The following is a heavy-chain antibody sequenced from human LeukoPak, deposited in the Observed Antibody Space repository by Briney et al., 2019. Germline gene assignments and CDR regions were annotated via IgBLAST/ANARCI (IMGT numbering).Heavy chain of an antibody. Sequence: GGSLRLSCAASGFTFSSYGMHWVRQAPGKGLEWVAVISSDGSDKYYADSVKGRFTISRDNSKNTMYLQMNSLRDEDTAVYYCAKGSATTVVTIDYWGQGTLVTVSS. J-gene: IGHJ4*02. V-gene: IGHV3-30*18. CDR2: ISSDGSDK. D-gene: IGHD4-23*01. CDR3: AKGSATTVVTIDY. CDR1: GFTFSSYG.